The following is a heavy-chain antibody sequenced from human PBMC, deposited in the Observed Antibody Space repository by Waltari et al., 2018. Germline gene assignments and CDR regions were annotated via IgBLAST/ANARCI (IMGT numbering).Heavy chain of an antibody. V-gene: IGHV3-23*01. Sequence: EVQLLESGGGVVQPGGSLRLSCAASGFTFSSYAMRGVRQAPGKGLEWVSAISGSGGSTYDADSVKGRFTISRDNSKNTLYLQMNSLRAEDTAVYYCAKDRERITIFGVVNAFDIWGQGTMVTVSS. CDR3: AKDRERITIFGVVNAFDI. CDR1: GFTFSSYA. CDR2: ISGSGGST. J-gene: IGHJ3*02. D-gene: IGHD3-3*01.